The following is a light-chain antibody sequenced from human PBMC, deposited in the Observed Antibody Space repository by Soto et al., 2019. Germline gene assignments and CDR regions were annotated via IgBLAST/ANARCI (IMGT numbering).Light chain of an antibody. CDR2: GAS. CDR3: QQYGSSPLT. J-gene: IGKJ4*01. V-gene: IGKV3-20*01. Sequence: EIVLTQSPGTLSLSPGERATLSCRASQSVSSSYLAWYQQKPGQXPRLLIYGASSRATGIPDRFSVSGSGTDFTLTISRLELEDCEVDDCQQYGSSPLTFGGGTKVDIK. CDR1: QSVSSSY.